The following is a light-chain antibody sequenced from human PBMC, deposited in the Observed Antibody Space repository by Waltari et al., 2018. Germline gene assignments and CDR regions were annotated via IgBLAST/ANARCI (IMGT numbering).Light chain of an antibody. CDR3: QQSYSTPQIT. CDR2: AAS. Sequence: DIQMTQSPSSLSASVGDIVTITCRASQSISSYLNWYQQKPGKAPKLLIYAASSLQSGVPSRFSGSGSGTDFTLTISSLQPEDFATYYCQQSYSTPQITFGQGTRLEIK. V-gene: IGKV1-39*01. J-gene: IGKJ5*01. CDR1: QSISSY.